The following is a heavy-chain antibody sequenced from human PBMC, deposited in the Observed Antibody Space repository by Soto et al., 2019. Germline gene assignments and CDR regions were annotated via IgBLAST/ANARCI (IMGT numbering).Heavy chain of an antibody. D-gene: IGHD3-3*01. CDR3: AKERITIFGVVINGMDV. Sequence: QSGGSLRLSCAASGFTFSSYAMSWVRQAPGKGLEWVSAISGSGGSTYYADSVKGRFTISRDNSKNTLYLQMNSLRAEDTAVYYCAKERITIFGVVINGMDVWGQGTTVTVSS. V-gene: IGHV3-23*01. J-gene: IGHJ6*02. CDR2: ISGSGGST. CDR1: GFTFSSYA.